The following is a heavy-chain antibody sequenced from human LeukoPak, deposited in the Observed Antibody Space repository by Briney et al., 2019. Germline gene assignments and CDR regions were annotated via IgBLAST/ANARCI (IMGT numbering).Heavy chain of an antibody. D-gene: IGHD5-24*01. CDR1: GFTFSSYG. J-gene: IGHJ4*02. CDR3: ASEMATTYDY. CDR2: ISYDGSNK. V-gene: IGHV3-30*03. Sequence: GGSLRLSCAASGFTFSSYGMHWVRQAPGKGLEWVAVISYDGSNKYYADSVKGRSTISRDNSKNTLYLQMNSLRAEDTAVYYCASEMATTYDYWGQGTLVTVSS.